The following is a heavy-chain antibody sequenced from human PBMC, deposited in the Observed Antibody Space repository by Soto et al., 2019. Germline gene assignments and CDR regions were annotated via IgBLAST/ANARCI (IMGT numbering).Heavy chain of an antibody. J-gene: IGHJ3*02. CDR1: GGSISSSNW. D-gene: IGHD3-3*02. Sequence: QVQLQESGPGLVKPSGTLSLTCAVSGGSISSSNWWSWVRQPPGKGLEWIGEIYHSGSTNYNPSLKSRVAMSVDKSKNHFALKLSSVTAADTAVYYGARVLGNDAFDIWGQGTMVTVSS. V-gene: IGHV4-4*02. CDR3: ARVLGNDAFDI. CDR2: IYHSGST.